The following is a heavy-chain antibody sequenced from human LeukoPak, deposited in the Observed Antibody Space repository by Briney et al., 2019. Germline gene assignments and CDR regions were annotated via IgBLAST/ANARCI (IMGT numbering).Heavy chain of an antibody. D-gene: IGHD2-2*01. CDR3: ARDQAHAASWFAP. CDR1: GLPFSSHG. CDR2: ISGSGSNT. Sequence: PGGSLRLSCAASGLPFSSHGINWVRQGPGKGLEWVSSISGSGSNTYYADSVKGRFTVSRDNPKNTLYLQMNNLGAEDTAVYYCARDQAHAASWFAPWGQGTLVTVSS. V-gene: IGHV3-23*01. J-gene: IGHJ5*02.